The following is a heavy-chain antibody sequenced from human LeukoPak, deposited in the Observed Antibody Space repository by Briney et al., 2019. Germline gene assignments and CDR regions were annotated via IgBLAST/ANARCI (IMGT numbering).Heavy chain of an antibody. J-gene: IGHJ4*02. V-gene: IGHV3-23*01. D-gene: IGHD3-22*01. CDR3: AKLDYYDTH. CDR1: GFTFSSYA. CDR2: ISGTGGNT. Sequence: GGSLRLSCAASGFTFSSYAMSWVRQAPGKGLEWVSGISGTGGNTYYADSVKGRFTISRDNSKNTLYLQMNSLRAEDTAVYFCAKLDYYDTHWGQGTLVTVSS.